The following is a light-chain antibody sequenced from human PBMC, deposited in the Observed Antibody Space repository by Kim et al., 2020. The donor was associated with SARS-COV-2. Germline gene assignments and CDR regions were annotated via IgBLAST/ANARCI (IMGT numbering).Light chain of an antibody. Sequence: IVLTQSPGTLSLSPGERVTLSCRASQSVKSNYLAWYQQRPGQAPRLLIYTASNRATGIPDRFSGSGSGTDFTLTISRLEPEDFAVYYCQQYGSSHSFGQGTKLEI. CDR2: TAS. CDR1: QSVKSNY. CDR3: QQYGSSHS. J-gene: IGKJ2*01. V-gene: IGKV3-20*01.